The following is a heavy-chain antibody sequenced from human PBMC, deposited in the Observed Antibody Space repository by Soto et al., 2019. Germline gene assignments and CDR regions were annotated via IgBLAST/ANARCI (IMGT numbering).Heavy chain of an antibody. CDR1: GGSISSSSYY. J-gene: IGHJ5*02. D-gene: IGHD6-13*01. CDR2: IYYSGRT. CDR3: ATHDPYIAAAVQFDP. V-gene: IGHV4-39*01. Sequence: QLQLQESGPGLVKPSETLSLTCTVSGGSISSSSYYWGWVRQPPGKVMAWLGSIYYSGRTYYNPSLNSRVTICEDTSRHQFALKLSSVTDADTAVYYCATHDPYIAAAVQFDPWGQGTLVTVSS.